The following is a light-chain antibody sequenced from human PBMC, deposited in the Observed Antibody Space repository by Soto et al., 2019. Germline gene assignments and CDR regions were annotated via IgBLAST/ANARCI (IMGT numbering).Light chain of an antibody. CDR2: KAS. V-gene: IGKV1-5*03. J-gene: IGKJ1*01. CDR1: RSISSW. Sequence: DIQMTQSPSTLSASVGDRVTITCRASRSISSWLAWYQQKPGKAPKLLIYKASSLESGVPSRFSGSGSGTVFTLTISSLQPDDFANYYCQQYNSYPWTLGQGTKVEIK. CDR3: QQYNSYPWT.